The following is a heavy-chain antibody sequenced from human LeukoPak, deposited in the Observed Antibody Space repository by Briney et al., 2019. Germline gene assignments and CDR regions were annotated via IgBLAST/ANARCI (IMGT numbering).Heavy chain of an antibody. J-gene: IGHJ3*02. Sequence: GRSLRLSCAASGFTLSSFGMVWVRQAPGKGLEWVTLMWYDGRNKYYADSVKGRFTISIDYYKNTVYLQMNSLRGEDTAVYYCARVGDTEAFDIWGQGTRVTVSS. D-gene: IGHD1-26*01. CDR1: GFTLSSFG. CDR2: MWYDGRNK. CDR3: ARVGDTEAFDI. V-gene: IGHV3-33*01.